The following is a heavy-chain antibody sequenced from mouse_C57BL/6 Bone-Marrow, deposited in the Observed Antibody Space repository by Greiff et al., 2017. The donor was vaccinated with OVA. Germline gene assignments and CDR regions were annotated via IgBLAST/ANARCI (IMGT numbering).Heavy chain of an antibody. J-gene: IGHJ1*03. CDR1: GYTFTSYW. Sequence: VKLQQPGAELVKPGASVKLSCKASGYTFTSYWMHWVKQRPGRGLEWIGRIDPNSGGTKYNEKFKSKATLTVDKPSSTAYMQRSSLTSEDAAVYYCARWKGYYFDVWGTGTTVTVSS. CDR3: ARWKGYYFDV. D-gene: IGHD3-1*01. V-gene: IGHV1-72*01. CDR2: IDPNSGGT.